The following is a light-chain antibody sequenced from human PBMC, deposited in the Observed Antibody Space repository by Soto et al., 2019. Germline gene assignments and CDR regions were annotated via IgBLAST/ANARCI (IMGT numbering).Light chain of an antibody. V-gene: IGKV3D-15*01. J-gene: IGKJ4*01. CDR2: GAS. CDR1: QSVSSN. CDR3: QQYNSWPPLT. Sequence: EIVMTQSPATLSVSPGERATLSCRASQSVSSNLAWYQQKPGQAPRLLIYGASTRATGTPARFSGSGAGTEFTLTISSLQPEDFAVYYCQQYNSWPPLTFGGGTKVEIK.